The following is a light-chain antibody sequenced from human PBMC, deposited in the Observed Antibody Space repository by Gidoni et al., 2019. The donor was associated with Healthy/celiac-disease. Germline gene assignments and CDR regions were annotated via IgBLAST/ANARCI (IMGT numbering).Light chain of an antibody. CDR1: SSNIGAGYD. CDR3: QSYDSSLSGVV. CDR2: GNS. V-gene: IGLV1-40*01. J-gene: IGLJ2*01. Sequence: QSVLTQPPSVSGAPGQRVTISCTGRSSNIGAGYDVHWYQQLPGTAPKLLIYGNSNLPSGVPDRFSGSKSGTSASLAITGLQAEDEADYYCQSYDSSLSGVVFGGGTKLTVL.